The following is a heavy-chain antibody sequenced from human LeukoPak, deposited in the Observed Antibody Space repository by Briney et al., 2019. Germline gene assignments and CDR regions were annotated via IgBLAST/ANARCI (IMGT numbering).Heavy chain of an antibody. CDR2: IRYVGSNK. CDR1: GFTFSSYG. CDR3: AKDIGAAAGSY. V-gene: IGHV3-30*02. Sequence: PGGSLRLSCAASGFTFSSYGMHWVRQAPGKGLEWVAFIRYVGSNKYYADSVKGRFTISRDNSKNTLYLQMNSLRAEDTAVYYCAKDIGAAAGSYWGQGTLVTVSS. J-gene: IGHJ4*02. D-gene: IGHD6-13*01.